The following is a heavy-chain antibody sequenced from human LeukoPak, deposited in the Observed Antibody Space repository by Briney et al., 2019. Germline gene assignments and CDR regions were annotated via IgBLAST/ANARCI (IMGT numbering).Heavy chain of an antibody. CDR3: ARDFGSVYSGSGRFDY. CDR1: GYTFTIYG. CDR2: ISGYNGNT. D-gene: IGHD3-10*01. V-gene: IGHV1-18*01. J-gene: IGHJ4*02. Sequence: GASVKVSCKASGYTFTIYGISWVRQAPGQGLEWMGWISGYNGNTHYAQKLQGRVTLTTDTSTNTAYMELRSLRSDDTAVYYCARDFGSVYSGSGRFDYWGQGTLVTVSS.